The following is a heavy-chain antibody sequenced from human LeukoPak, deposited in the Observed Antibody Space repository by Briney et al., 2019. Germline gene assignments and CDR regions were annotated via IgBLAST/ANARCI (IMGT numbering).Heavy chain of an antibody. J-gene: IGHJ4*02. CDR1: GYTFTSYD. V-gene: IGHV1-8*01. CDR2: MNPNSGNT. Sequence: ASVKVSCKASGYTFTSYDINWVRQATGQGLEWMGWMNPNSGNTGYAQKFQGRVTMTRNTSISTAYMEPSSLRSEDTAVYYCARVSKYYDSSGYYLTYWGQGTLVTVSS. D-gene: IGHD3-22*01. CDR3: ARVSKYYDSSGYYLTY.